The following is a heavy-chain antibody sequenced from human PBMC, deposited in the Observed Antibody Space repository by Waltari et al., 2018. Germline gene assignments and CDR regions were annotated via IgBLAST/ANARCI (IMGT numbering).Heavy chain of an antibody. V-gene: IGHV4-4*07. CDR3: ARVRGLRLYSNYGTDDFGYYYMDV. Sequence: QVQLQESGPGLVKPSETLSLTCTVSGGSISSYYWSWIRQPAGKGLEWIGRIYTSGRTNYNPTLKSRVTMSVDTSKNQFSLKLSSVTAADTAVYYCARVRGLRLYSNYGTDDFGYYYMDVWGKGTTVTISS. CDR1: GGSISSYY. J-gene: IGHJ6*03. D-gene: IGHD4-4*01. CDR2: IYTSGRT.